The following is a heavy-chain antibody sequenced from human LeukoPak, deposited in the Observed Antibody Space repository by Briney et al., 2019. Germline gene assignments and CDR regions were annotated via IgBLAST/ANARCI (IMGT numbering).Heavy chain of an antibody. Sequence: PGGSLRLSCAASGFTFSSYAMHWVRQAPGKGLEWVAVISYDGSNKYYADSVKGRFTISRDNSKNTLYLQMNSLRAEDAAVYYCAKFAGYTLYWGQGTLVTVSS. J-gene: IGHJ4*02. D-gene: IGHD6-13*01. CDR3: AKFAGYTLY. CDR2: ISYDGSNK. CDR1: GFTFSSYA. V-gene: IGHV3-30-3*02.